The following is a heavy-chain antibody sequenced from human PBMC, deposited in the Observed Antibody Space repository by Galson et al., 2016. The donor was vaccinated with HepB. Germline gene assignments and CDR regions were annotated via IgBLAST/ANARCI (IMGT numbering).Heavy chain of an antibody. CDR1: GFKFSRFA. CDR2: VRANGGT. Sequence: SLRLSCAASGFKFSRFAMSWVRQAPEKGPEWVSGVRANGGTFYADSVKGRFTISRDNSKNTLYLQMNSLRAEDTAIYYCAKEMAEVGKPFFDYWGPGTQIIVSS. V-gene: IGHV3-23*01. D-gene: IGHD5-24*01. J-gene: IGHJ4*02. CDR3: AKEMAEVGKPFFDY.